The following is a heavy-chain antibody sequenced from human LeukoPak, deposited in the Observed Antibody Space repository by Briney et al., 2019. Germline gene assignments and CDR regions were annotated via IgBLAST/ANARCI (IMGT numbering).Heavy chain of an antibody. CDR1: GFTFSNAW. CDR3: TTSREWLFYYYYYMDV. J-gene: IGHJ6*03. V-gene: IGHV3-15*01. D-gene: IGHD3-3*01. Sequence: PGGSLRLSCAASGFTFSNAWMSWVRQAPGKGLEWVGRIKSKTDGGTTDYAAPVKGRFTISRDDSKNTLYLQMNSLKTEDTAVYYCTTSREWLFYYYYYMDVWGKGTTVTVSS. CDR2: IKSKTDGGTT.